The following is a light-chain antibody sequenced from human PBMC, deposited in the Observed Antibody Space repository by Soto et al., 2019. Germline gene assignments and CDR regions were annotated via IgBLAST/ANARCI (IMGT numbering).Light chain of an antibody. Sequence: QSALTQPASVSGSPGQSITISCTGTSSDVGGYNYVSWFQHHPGKAPKLMIYEVGNRPSGVSNRFSGSKSGNTASLTISGLQAEDEADYYCSSYTSSSTLVFGTGTKLPS. CDR3: SSYTSSSTLV. CDR2: EVG. CDR1: SSDVGGYNY. V-gene: IGLV2-14*01. J-gene: IGLJ1*01.